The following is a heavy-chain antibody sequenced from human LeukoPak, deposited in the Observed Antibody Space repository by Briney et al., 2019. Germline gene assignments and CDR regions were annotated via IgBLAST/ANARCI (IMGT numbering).Heavy chain of an antibody. CDR2: ISSSDTYI. Sequence: PGGSLRLSCAASGFTFSSYSMNWVRQAPGKGLEWVSSISSSDTYIYHADSVKGRFTISRDNSKNTLYLQMNSLRAEDTAVYYCANNVVAALYYFDYWGQGTLVTVSS. CDR1: GFTFSSYS. CDR3: ANNVVAALYYFDY. J-gene: IGHJ4*02. D-gene: IGHD2-15*01. V-gene: IGHV3-21*04.